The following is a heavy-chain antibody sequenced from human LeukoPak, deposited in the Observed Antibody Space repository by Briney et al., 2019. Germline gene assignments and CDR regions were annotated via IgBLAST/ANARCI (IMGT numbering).Heavy chain of an antibody. J-gene: IGHJ4*02. CDR3: AAPKMGYCGGDCYFDY. V-gene: IGHV1-69*06. D-gene: IGHD2-21*02. CDR2: XXXIFGTA. Sequence: SVKVSCKASGGTFSSYAISWVRQAPGQGLEXXXXXXXIFGTANYAQKFQGRVTITADKSTSTAYMELSSLRSEDTAVYYCAAPKMGYCGGDCYFDYWGQGTLVTVSS. CDR1: GGTFSSYA.